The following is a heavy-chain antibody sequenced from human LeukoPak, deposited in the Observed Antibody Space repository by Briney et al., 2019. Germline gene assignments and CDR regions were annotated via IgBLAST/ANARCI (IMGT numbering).Heavy chain of an antibody. CDR2: IWNDGRSE. Sequence: GGSLRLSCAASGFMFRDCGMHWVRQAPGKGLEWVSFIWNDGRSEHYADSVQGRFSVSRDNSDNTLYLHMTNLRPDDTAVYYCAKDPGATAWGYYMDVWGTRTTVTLSS. CDR1: GFMFRDCG. J-gene: IGHJ6*03. CDR3: AKDPGATAWGYYMDV. V-gene: IGHV3-30*02. D-gene: IGHD7-27*01.